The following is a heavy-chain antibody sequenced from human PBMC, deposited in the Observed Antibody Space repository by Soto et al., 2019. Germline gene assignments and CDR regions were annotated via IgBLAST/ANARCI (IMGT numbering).Heavy chain of an antibody. CDR2: ISRSGDST. CDR1: GFTFSSYA. V-gene: IGHV3-23*01. Sequence: GGSLRLSCAASGFTFSSYAMSWVRQAPGMGLEWVSAISRSGDSTYYGASVKGRFIVSRDNSKNIVYLQMKKLRVEDTAVYYCARDTPRHDFWSGYSDSWGQGTLVTVSS. J-gene: IGHJ4*02. D-gene: IGHD3-3*01. CDR3: ARDTPRHDFWSGYSDS.